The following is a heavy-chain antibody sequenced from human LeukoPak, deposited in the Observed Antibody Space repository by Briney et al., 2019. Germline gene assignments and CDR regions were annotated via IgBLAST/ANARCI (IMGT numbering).Heavy chain of an antibody. J-gene: IGHJ4*02. CDR3: ARESGSWYGIDF. D-gene: IGHD6-13*01. Sequence: SETLSLTCTVSGGSISSYYWSWIRQPPGKGLEWIGDIYYSGYTNYNPSLKSRVTISVDTSKNQFSLKLRSVTAADTAVYYCARESGSWYGIDFWGQGTLVTVSS. V-gene: IGHV4-59*01. CDR1: GGSISSYY. CDR2: IYYSGYT.